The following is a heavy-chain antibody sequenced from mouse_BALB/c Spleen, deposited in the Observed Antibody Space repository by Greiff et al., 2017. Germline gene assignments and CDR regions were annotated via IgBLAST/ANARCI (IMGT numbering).Heavy chain of an antibody. J-gene: IGHJ4*01. Sequence: DVKLQESGGGLVQPGGSLKLSCAASGFTFSSYGMSWVRQTPDKRLELVATINSNGGSTYYPDSVKGRFTISRDNAKNTLYLQMSSLKSEDTAMYYCARGGGYYAMDYWGQGTSVTVSS. V-gene: IGHV5-6-3*01. CDR1: GFTFSSYG. CDR2: INSNGGST. CDR3: ARGGGYYAMDY.